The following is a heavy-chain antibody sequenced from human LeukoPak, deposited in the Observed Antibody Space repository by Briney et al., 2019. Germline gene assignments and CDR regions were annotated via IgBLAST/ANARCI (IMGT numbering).Heavy chain of an antibody. CDR1: GFTFSNYA. Sequence: PGGSLRLSCAASGFTFSNYAVSWVRQAPGKGLEWVAVISGSGGSTYYADSGKGRFTISRDNSKNTVDLQMESLRAEDTAVYYCAKGSCSGGSCYSSFWGQGTLVTVSS. CDR2: ISGSGGST. D-gene: IGHD2-15*01. CDR3: AKGSCSGGSCYSSF. V-gene: IGHV3-23*01. J-gene: IGHJ4*02.